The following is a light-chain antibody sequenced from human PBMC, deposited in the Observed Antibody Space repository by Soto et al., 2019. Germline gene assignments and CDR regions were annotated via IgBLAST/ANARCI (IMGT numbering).Light chain of an antibody. CDR2: STS. CDR3: HQFGDSPQT. Sequence: EIVLTQSPGTLSLSPGDRATLSCRASQSLSVSYIAWYQQKPGQAPRLLIYSTSTRAAGIPDRFTGRGSGTHFTLAISRLEPEDFAVYFCHQFGDSPQTFGQGTTVEV. J-gene: IGKJ1*01. V-gene: IGKV3-20*01. CDR1: QSLSVSY.